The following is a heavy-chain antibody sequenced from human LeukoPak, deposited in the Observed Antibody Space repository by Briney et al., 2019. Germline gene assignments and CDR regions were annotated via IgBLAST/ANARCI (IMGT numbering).Heavy chain of an antibody. CDR3: AVGRPRNTTRLDDGYDF. Sequence: PSETLSLTCTVSGGSITTYYWTWIRQPAGKGLEWIGRVSTSGRTNYNLSLQSRLTMSADTSKNQFSLILNSVNAADTAVYYCAVGRPRNTTRLDDGYDFWGRGTMVTVSS. D-gene: IGHD1-1*01. V-gene: IGHV4-4*07. CDR1: GGSITTYY. J-gene: IGHJ3*01. CDR2: VSTSGRT.